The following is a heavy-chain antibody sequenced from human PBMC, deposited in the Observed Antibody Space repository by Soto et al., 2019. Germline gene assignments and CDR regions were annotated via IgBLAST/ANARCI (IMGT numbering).Heavy chain of an antibody. J-gene: IGHJ6*02. D-gene: IGHD3-3*01. CDR1: GGSISSYY. V-gene: IGHV4-59*01. CDR2: IYYSGST. Sequence: SETLSLTCTVSGGSISSYYWSWIRQPPGKGLEWIGYIYYSGSTNYNPSLESRVTISVDTSKNQFSLKLSSVTAADTAVYYCARTENDSWSGYYRDYGMDVWGQGTTVTVSS. CDR3: ARTENDSWSGYYRDYGMDV.